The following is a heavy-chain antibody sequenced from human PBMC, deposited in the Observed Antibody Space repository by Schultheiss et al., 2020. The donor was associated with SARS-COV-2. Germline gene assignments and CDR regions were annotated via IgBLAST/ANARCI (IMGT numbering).Heavy chain of an antibody. J-gene: IGHJ4*02. CDR2: INHSGST. CDR1: GGSFSAYY. Sequence: SETLSLTCAVYGGSFSAYYWSWIRQPPGKGLEWIGEINHSGSTNYNPSLKSRVTISVDTSKNQFSLKLSSVTAADTAVYYCAGRYSSSPADYWGQGTLVTVSS. V-gene: IGHV4-34*01. CDR3: AGRYSSSPADY. D-gene: IGHD6-6*01.